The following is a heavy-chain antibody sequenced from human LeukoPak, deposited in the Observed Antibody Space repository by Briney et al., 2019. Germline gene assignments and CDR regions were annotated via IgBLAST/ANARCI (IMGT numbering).Heavy chain of an antibody. CDR3: AGVLIWFGQLQNWFDP. D-gene: IGHD3-10*01. Sequence: SETLSLTCTVSGGSISNNTFYWGRMPQPPGQGRVWFMSSCHTCPTYDNPSRESPVTLSVNTSKNQFSLKISSVTAEAAAFSYCAGVLIWFGQLQNWFDPWGPGTLVTVSS. J-gene: IGHJ5*02. V-gene: IGHV4-39*07. CDR1: GGSISNNTFY. CDR2: SCHTCPT.